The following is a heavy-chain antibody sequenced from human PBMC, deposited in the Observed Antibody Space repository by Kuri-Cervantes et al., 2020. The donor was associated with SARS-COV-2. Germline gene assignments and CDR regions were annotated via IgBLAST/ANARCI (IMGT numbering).Heavy chain of an antibody. CDR2: IYYSGST. D-gene: IGHD6-19*01. J-gene: IGHJ4*02. CDR3: ARDHYSSGWTLNDY. V-gene: IGHV4-59*12. Sequence: GSLRLSCTVSGGSISSYYWSWIRQPPGKGLEWIGYIYYSGSTNYNPSLKSRVTISVDTSKNQFSLQLNSVTPEDTAVYYCARDHYSSGWTLNDYWGQGTLVTVSS. CDR1: GGSISSYY.